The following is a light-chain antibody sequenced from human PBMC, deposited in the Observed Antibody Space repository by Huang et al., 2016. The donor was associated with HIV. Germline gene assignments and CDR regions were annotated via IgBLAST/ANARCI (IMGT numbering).Light chain of an antibody. CDR1: QDISNF. V-gene: IGKV1-27*01. CDR2: AAS. Sequence: DIQVTQSPSSLSASVGDKVSISCRASQDISNFLGWYHQRPGKPPRLLIYAASALQSGGPSRFSGSGSGTDFTLTSSGVRPEDSGTYFCQSYHEAPRTFGRGTKVDIK. CDR3: QSYHEAPRT. J-gene: IGKJ3*01.